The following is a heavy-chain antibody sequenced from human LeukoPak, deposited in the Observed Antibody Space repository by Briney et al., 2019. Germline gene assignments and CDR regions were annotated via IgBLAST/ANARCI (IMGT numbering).Heavy chain of an antibody. CDR1: GGSVSSHY. D-gene: IGHD6-13*01. V-gene: IGHV4-59*02. Sequence: SETLSLTCIVSGGSVSSHYWSWLRQPPGKGLEWIGYIYYSGGTNYNPSLKSRVTISVDTSKNQFSLKLSSVTAADTAVYYCARTPFSSSLGAFDIWGQGTMVTVSS. J-gene: IGHJ3*02. CDR2: IYYSGGT. CDR3: ARTPFSSSLGAFDI.